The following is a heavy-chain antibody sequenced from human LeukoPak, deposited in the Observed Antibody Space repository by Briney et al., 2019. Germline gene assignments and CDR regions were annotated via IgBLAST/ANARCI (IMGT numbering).Heavy chain of an antibody. CDR3: ARDGWSEMGTILREVVSDY. Sequence: GASVKVSCKASGYTFTGYYMHWVRQAPGQGLEWMGIINPSGGSTSYAQKLQGRVTMTRDTSTSTLYMELSSLRPEDTAVYYCARDGWSEMGTILREVVSDYWGQGTLVTVSS. J-gene: IGHJ4*02. V-gene: IGHV1-46*01. CDR1: GYTFTGYY. CDR2: INPSGGST. D-gene: IGHD5-24*01.